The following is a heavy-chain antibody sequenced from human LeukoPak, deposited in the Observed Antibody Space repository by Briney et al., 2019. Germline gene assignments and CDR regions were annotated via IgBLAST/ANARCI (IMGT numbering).Heavy chain of an antibody. CDR3: ARDSSGWSGRHPVDY. CDR2: ISYDGSNK. V-gene: IGHV3-30-3*01. Sequence: GGSLRLSCAASGFTFSSYAIHWVRQAPGKGLEWVAVISYDGSNKYYADSVKGRFTISRDNPKNTLYLQMNSLRAEDTAAYYCARDSSGWSGRHPVDYWGQGTLVTVSS. CDR1: GFTFSSYA. J-gene: IGHJ4*02. D-gene: IGHD6-19*01.